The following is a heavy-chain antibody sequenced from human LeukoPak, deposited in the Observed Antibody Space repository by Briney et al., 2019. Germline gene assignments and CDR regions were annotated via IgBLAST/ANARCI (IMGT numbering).Heavy chain of an antibody. J-gene: IGHJ3*02. CDR1: GYTLTNYN. D-gene: IGHD6-6*01. CDR3: ARVHRLVPGPFHI. CDR2: INTYKGDT. V-gene: IGHV1-18*01. Sequence: ASVKVSCKATGYTLTNYNISWVRQAPGQGLEWMGWINTYKGDTLYAQKLQGRVTMTADTSTNTAYMELRSLRFDDTAVYYCARVHRLVPGPFHIWGQGTMVIVSS.